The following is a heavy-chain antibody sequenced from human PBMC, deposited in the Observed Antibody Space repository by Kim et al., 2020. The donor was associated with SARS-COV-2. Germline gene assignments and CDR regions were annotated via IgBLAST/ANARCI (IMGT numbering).Heavy chain of an antibody. J-gene: IGHJ3*02. Sequence: ASVKVSCKASGYTFTSYGISWVRQAPGQGLEWMGWISAYNGNTNYAQKLQGRVTMTTDTSTSTAYMELRSLRSDDTAVYYCATRAGYSRAGNAFDIWGQGTMVTVSS. CDR3: ATRAGYSRAGNAFDI. CDR1: GYTFTSYG. CDR2: ISAYNGNT. V-gene: IGHV1-18*01. D-gene: IGHD6-13*01.